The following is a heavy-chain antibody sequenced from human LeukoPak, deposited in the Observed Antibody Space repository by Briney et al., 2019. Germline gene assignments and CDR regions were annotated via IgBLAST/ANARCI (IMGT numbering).Heavy chain of an antibody. Sequence: GGSLRLSCTVSGFTVSSNSMSWVRQAPGKGLEWVSFIYSAGSTHYSDSVKGRFTISIDNSKNTLYLQMNSLRAEDTAVYYCARGALPPESWGQGTLVTVSS. J-gene: IGHJ5*02. CDR2: IYSAGST. CDR3: ARGALPPES. CDR1: GFTVSSNS. V-gene: IGHV3-53*01. D-gene: IGHD1-14*01.